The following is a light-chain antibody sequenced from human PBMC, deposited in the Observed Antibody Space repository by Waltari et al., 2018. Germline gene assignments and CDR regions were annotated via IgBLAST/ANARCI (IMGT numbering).Light chain of an antibody. CDR3: QQYNTYPLT. Sequence: ENQMTQSPSTLSAYVGDRVNITCRASQNIHSWLAWYQQQPGKAPKLLIYKASTLQSGVPSRFSGSGSGTEFTLTVSSLQPDDFATYYCQQYNTYPLTFGGGTKVEVK. V-gene: IGKV1-5*03. J-gene: IGKJ4*01. CDR1: QNIHSW. CDR2: KAS.